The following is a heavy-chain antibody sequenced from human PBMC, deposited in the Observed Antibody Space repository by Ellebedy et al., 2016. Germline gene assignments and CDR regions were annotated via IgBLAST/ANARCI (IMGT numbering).Heavy chain of an antibody. CDR1: GFTFSRYW. CDR3: ARNSN. J-gene: IGHJ4*02. CDR2: INQDGSDI. V-gene: IGHV3-7*03. Sequence: GGSLRLSCVASGFTFSRYWMSWVRQAPGKGLEWVASINQDGSDIYSVDSLKGRFTISRDNAKNSLYLQMNSLSTEDTAVYYCARNSNWGQGTLITVSS.